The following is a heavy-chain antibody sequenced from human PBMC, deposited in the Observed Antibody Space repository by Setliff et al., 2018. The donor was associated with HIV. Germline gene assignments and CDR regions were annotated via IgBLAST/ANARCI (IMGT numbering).Heavy chain of an antibody. J-gene: IGHJ6*03. V-gene: IGHV4-31*03. CDR1: GGSISSGGYY. CDR2: IYYSGST. Sequence: SETLSLTCTVSGGSISSGGYYWSWIRQQPGKGLEWIGYIYYSGSTYYNPSLKSRVTISVDTSKNQFSLKPSSVTAADTAVYDCARGYPVSYYYYVDVWGTGTTVTVSS. CDR3: ARGYPVSYYYYVDV. D-gene: IGHD3-16*02.